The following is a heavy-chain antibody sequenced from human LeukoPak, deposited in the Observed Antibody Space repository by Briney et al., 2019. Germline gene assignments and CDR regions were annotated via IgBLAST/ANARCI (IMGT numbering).Heavy chain of an antibody. CDR1: GFTFSSYS. J-gene: IGHJ4*02. V-gene: IGHV3-21*01. CDR2: ISSSSSYI. D-gene: IGHD2-15*01. Sequence: GGSLRLSCAASGFTFSSYSMNWVRQAPGKGLEWVSSISSSSSYIYYADSVKGRFTISRDNAKNSLYLQMNSLRAEDTAVYYCARDGVAALYYFDYWGQGTLVIVSS. CDR3: ARDGVAALYYFDY.